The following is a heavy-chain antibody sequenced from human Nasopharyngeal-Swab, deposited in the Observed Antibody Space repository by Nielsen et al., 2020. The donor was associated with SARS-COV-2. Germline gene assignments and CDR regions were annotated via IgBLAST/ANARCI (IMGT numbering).Heavy chain of an antibody. D-gene: IGHD6-19*01. CDR2: ISSSSSYT. V-gene: IGHV3-11*06. CDR1: GFTFSDYY. Sequence: GESLKISCAASGFTFSDYYMSWIRQAPGKGLEWVSYISSSSSYTNYADSVKGRFTISRDNAKNSLYLQMNSLRAEDTAVYYCAREAMGIAVAGTSLGYMDVWDKGTTVTVSS. J-gene: IGHJ6*03. CDR3: AREAMGIAVAGTSLGYMDV.